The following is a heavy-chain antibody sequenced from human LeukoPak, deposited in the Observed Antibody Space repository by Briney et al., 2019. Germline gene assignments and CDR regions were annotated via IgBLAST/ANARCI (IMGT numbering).Heavy chain of an antibody. CDR1: GGSFSGYY. CDR2: INHSGST. D-gene: IGHD2-2*01. V-gene: IGHV4-34*01. J-gene: IGHJ5*02. CDR3: SKVEGGCSRTSCYFDP. Sequence: SETLSLTCAVYGGSFSGYYWSWIRQPPGKGLEWIGEINHSGSTNYNPSLKSRVTLSVDTSKNHCSLRLTSVTAADTAVYYCSKVEGGCSRTSCYFDPWGQGTLVTVSS.